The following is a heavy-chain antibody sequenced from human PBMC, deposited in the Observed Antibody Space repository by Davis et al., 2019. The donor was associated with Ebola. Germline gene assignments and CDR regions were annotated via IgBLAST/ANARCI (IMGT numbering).Heavy chain of an antibody. CDR1: GFTFNTFW. CDR3: AKARRDRGYYFDY. Sequence: GESLKISCAASGFTFNTFWMHWVRQVPGKGLVWVSRINSDGSSASYADSVKGRFTISRDNAKNTVFLQMNSLRAEDTTVYYCAKARRDRGYYFDYWGQGTLVTVSA. D-gene: IGHD2-15*01. J-gene: IGHJ4*02. V-gene: IGHV3-74*01. CDR2: INSDGSSA.